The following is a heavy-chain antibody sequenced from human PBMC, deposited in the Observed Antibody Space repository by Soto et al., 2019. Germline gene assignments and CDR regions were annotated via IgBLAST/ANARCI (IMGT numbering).Heavy chain of an antibody. D-gene: IGHD6-19*01. J-gene: IGHJ4*02. CDR2: ISAYNGNT. CDR3: ARVAIAYSSGWYVDY. Sequence: QVQLVQSGAEVKKPGASVKVSCKASGYTFTSYGISWVRQAPGQGLEWMGRISAYNGNTNYAQKLQGRVTMTTDTSTSTAYMELRSLRSDDTAVYYCARVAIAYSSGWYVDYWGQGTLVTVSS. CDR1: GYTFTSYG. V-gene: IGHV1-18*01.